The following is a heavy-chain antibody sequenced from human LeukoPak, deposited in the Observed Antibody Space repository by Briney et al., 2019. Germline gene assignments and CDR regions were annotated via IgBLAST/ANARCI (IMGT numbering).Heavy chain of an antibody. D-gene: IGHD6-6*01. CDR2: LYGSGDST. V-gene: IGHV3-23*01. CDR1: GVTFSSYG. CDR3: AKDLLVEYSSSSALLDY. Sequence: PGGSLRLSCAASGVTFSSYGMNWVRQAPGKGLEWVSTLYGSGDSTYYADSVKGPFPNSRDNSKNTLYLQMNRLRAEDTAVYHCAKDLLVEYSSSSALLDYWGQGTLVTVSS. J-gene: IGHJ4*02.